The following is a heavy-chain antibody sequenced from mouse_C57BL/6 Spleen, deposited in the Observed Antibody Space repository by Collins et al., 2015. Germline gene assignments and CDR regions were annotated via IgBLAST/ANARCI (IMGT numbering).Heavy chain of an antibody. CDR1: GFNIKDTY. Sequence: EVQLQHSGAELVKPGASVKLSCTASGFNIKDTYMHWVKQRPEQGLEWIGRIDPANGNTKYDPKFQGKATITADTSSNTAYLQLSSLTSEDTAVYYCARRGGSREDYFDYWGQGTTLTVSS. D-gene: IGHD1-1*01. CDR3: ARRGGSREDYFDY. V-gene: IGHV14-3*02. J-gene: IGHJ2*01. CDR2: IDPANGNT.